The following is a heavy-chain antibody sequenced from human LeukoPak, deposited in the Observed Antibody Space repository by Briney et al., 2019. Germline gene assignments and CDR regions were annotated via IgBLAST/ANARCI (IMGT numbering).Heavy chain of an antibody. CDR2: IYTSGST. CDR1: GGSISSYY. J-gene: IGHJ5*02. CDR3: ARHNDYVAPRPVWFDP. Sequence: SETLSLTCTVSGGSISSYYWSWIRQPPGKGLEWIGYIYTSGSTNYNPSLKSRVTISVDTSKNQFSLKLSSVTAADTAVYYCARHNDYVAPRPVWFDPWGQGTLVTVSS. V-gene: IGHV4-4*09. D-gene: IGHD3-16*01.